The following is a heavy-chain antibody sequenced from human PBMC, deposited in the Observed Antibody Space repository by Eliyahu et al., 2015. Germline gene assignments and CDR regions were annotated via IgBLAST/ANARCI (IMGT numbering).Heavy chain of an antibody. Sequence: QVQLQESGPGLVKPSETLSLTCAVSGYSISSGGYWGWVRQPPGQGLEWIGSVSYNGNTVYNPSLKSRLTVSADTSKNQFSLKLSSVTAADTALYYCVTDRGRYDIVAWGQGTLVTVSS. D-gene: IGHD3-16*01. CDR3: VTDRGRYDIVA. CDR2: VSYNGNT. V-gene: IGHV4-38-2*02. CDR1: GYSISSGGY. J-gene: IGHJ5*02.